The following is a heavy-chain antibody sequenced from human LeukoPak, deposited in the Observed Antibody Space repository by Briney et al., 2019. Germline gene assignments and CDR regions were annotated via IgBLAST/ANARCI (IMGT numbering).Heavy chain of an antibody. D-gene: IGHD3-16*01. CDR2: IIPIFGTA. CDR1: GFTFTSYG. Sequence: SVKVSCKASGFTFTSYGFSWVRQAPGQGLEWMGGIIPIFGTANYAQKFQGRVTITTDESTSTAYMELSSLRSEDTAVYYCARRGELGAFDIWGQGTMVTVSS. CDR3: ARRGELGAFDI. V-gene: IGHV1-69*05. J-gene: IGHJ3*02.